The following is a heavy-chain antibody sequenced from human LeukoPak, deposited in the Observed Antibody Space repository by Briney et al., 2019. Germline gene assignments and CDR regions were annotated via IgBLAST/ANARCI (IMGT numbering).Heavy chain of an antibody. J-gene: IGHJ6*03. Sequence: PSETLSLTCTVSGGSISSGSYYWSWIRQPAGKGLEWIGRIYTSGSTNYNPSLKSRVTISVDTSKNQFSLKLSSLTAADTAVYYCARGGDYDFWSGYHYYYYYMDVWGKGTTVTVSS. D-gene: IGHD3-3*01. V-gene: IGHV4-61*02. CDR3: ARGGDYDFWSGYHYYYYYMDV. CDR1: GGSISSGSYY. CDR2: IYTSGST.